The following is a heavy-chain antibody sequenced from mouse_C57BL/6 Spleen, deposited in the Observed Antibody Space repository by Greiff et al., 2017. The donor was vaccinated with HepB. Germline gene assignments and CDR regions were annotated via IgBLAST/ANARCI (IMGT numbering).Heavy chain of an antibody. CDR2: IDPENGDT. Sequence: VQLKESGAELVRPGASVKLSCTASGFNIKDDYMHWVKQRPEQGLEWIGWIDPENGDTEYASKFQGKATITADTSSNTAYLQLSSLTSEATAIYYWTTAPEGYFDYWGQGTTLTGSS. J-gene: IGHJ2*01. CDR1: GFNIKDDY. CDR3: TTAPEGYFDY. V-gene: IGHV14-4*01.